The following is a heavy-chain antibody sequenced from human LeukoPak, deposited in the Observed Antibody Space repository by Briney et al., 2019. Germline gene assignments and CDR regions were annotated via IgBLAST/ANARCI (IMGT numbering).Heavy chain of an antibody. CDR3: ARQGVYFSDSSAFYH. Sequence: GESLKISCRASGSRFTNHWIAWVRQMPGKGLELMGSIYPGDSDTRYSPSFQGQITISADKSVATAYLQWSSLKASDTAIYYCARQGVYFSDSSAFYHWGQGTLITVSS. CDR1: GSRFTNHW. V-gene: IGHV5-51*01. D-gene: IGHD3-22*01. J-gene: IGHJ4*02. CDR2: IYPGDSDT.